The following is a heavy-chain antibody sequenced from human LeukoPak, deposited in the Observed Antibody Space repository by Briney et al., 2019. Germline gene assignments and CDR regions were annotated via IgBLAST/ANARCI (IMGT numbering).Heavy chain of an antibody. V-gene: IGHV4-4*07. CDR3: ARGKSTFDY. CDR2: IYVSGST. J-gene: IGHJ4*02. CDR1: GGSISRYY. Sequence: SETLSLTCSVSGGSISRYYCSWIRQPAGKGLEWIGRIYVSGSTYYNPSLKSRVTISVDTSKNQFSLKLSSVTAADTAVYYCARGKSTFDYWGQGTLVTVSS.